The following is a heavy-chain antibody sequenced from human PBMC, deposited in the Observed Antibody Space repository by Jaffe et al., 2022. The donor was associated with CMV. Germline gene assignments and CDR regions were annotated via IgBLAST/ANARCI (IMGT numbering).Heavy chain of an antibody. CDR3: AREISGVGALYFDY. V-gene: IGHV3-7*03. CDR1: GFTFSSYW. D-gene: IGHD3-3*01. J-gene: IGHJ4*02. CDR2: IKQDGSEK. Sequence: EVQLVESGGGLVQPGGSLRLSCAASGFTFSSYWMSWVRQAPGKGLEWVANIKQDGSEKYYVDSVKGRFTISRDNAKNSLYLQMNSLRAEDTAVYYCAREISGVGALYFDYWGQGTLVTVSS.